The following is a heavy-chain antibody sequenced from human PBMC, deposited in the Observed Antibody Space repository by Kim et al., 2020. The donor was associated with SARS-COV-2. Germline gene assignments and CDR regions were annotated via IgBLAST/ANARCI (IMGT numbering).Heavy chain of an antibody. CDR3: ARGTDYGDGDH. Sequence: SETLSLTCAVYGGSFSGYYWSWIRQPPGKGLEWIGEINDSGSSNYNPSLKSRVTMSLDTSKNQFSLKLSSVTAADTAVYYCARGTDYGDGDHWGQGTLVTVSS. V-gene: IGHV4-34*01. CDR1: GGSFSGYY. CDR2: INDSGSS. D-gene: IGHD4-17*01. J-gene: IGHJ4*02.